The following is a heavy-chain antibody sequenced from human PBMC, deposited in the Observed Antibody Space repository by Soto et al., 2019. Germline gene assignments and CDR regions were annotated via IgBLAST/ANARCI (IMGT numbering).Heavy chain of an antibody. CDR2: IIPIFGTA. CDR3: ARDLIQDIVVVPAAPLGFGMDV. V-gene: IGHV1-69*13. CDR1: GGTFSSYA. D-gene: IGHD2-2*01. Sequence: SVKVSCKASGGTFSSYAISWVRQAPGQGLEWMGGIIPIFGTANYAQKFQGRVTITADESTSTSYMELSSLRSEDTAVYYCARDLIQDIVVVPAAPLGFGMDVWG. J-gene: IGHJ6*02.